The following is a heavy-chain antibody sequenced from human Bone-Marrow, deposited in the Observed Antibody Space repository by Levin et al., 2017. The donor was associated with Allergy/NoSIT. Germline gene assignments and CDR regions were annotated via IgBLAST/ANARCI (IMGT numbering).Heavy chain of an antibody. D-gene: IGHD2-21*02. V-gene: IGHV3-23*01. CDR1: GFTFRKLP. J-gene: IGHJ4*02. CDR3: ATRDTDLRRDF. CDR2: ISFTGGNT. Sequence: GGSLRLSCVASGASGFTFRKLPMSWVRQAPGKGLEWVSAISFTGGNTFYANSVKGRYIISRDNSKNTLYLHMNGLRSEDTALYFCATRDTDLRRDFWGQGTLVTVSS.